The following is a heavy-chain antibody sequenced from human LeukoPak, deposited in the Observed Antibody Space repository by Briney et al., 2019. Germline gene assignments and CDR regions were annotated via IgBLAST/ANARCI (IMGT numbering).Heavy chain of an antibody. CDR1: GGSFSGYY. Sequence: PSETLSLTCAVYGGSFSGYYWSWIRQPPGKGLEWIGEINHSGSTNYNPSLKSRVTISVDTSKNQFSLKLSSVTAADTAVYYCGRIPIQLWSSLDYWGQGTLVTVSS. J-gene: IGHJ4*02. CDR2: INHSGST. D-gene: IGHD5-18*01. CDR3: GRIPIQLWSSLDY. V-gene: IGHV4-34*01.